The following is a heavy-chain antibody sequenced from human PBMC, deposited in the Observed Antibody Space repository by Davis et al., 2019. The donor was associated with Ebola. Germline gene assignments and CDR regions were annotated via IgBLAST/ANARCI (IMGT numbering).Heavy chain of an antibody. CDR3: AIVPRGYDRDY. CDR2: ISKTSVYT. V-gene: IGHV3-21*01. J-gene: IGHJ4*02. D-gene: IGHD5-12*01. CDR1: GFTLSGFTFRDYD. Sequence: GESLKISCAASGFTLSGFTFRDYDMNWVRQAPGKGLEWVSTISKTSVYTYYADSVKGRFTISRDNSKNTLYLQMNSLRAEDTAVYYCAIVPRGYDRDYWGQGTLVTVSS.